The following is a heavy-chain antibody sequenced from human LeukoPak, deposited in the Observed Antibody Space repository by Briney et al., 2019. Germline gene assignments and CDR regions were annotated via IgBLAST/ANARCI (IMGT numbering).Heavy chain of an antibody. D-gene: IGHD6-13*01. CDR2: ISWNSGSI. CDR3: AKGRYSSSWSYFDY. CDR1: GFTFSGSA. Sequence: PGGSLRLSCAASGFTFSGSAMHWVRQAPGKGLEWVSGISWNSGSIGYADSVKGRFTISRDNAKNSLYLQMNSLRAEDMALYYCAKGRYSSSWSYFDYWGQGTLVTVSS. V-gene: IGHV3-9*03. J-gene: IGHJ4*02.